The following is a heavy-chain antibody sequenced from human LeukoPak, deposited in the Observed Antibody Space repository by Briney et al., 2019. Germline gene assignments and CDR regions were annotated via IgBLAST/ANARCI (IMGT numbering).Heavy chain of an antibody. V-gene: IGHV3-9*01. CDR1: GFTFDDYA. Sequence: GGSLRLSCAASGFTFDDYAMHWVRQAPGKGLEWVSVISGSGGSICYGDSVKGRFTISRDNAKNSLYLQMNSLRAGDRAVYYFTTSAYRRAMVRGVDAFDIMGHGTTVTVSS. J-gene: IGHJ3*02. D-gene: IGHD3-10*01. CDR2: ISGSGGSI. CDR3: TTSAYRRAMVRGVDAFDI.